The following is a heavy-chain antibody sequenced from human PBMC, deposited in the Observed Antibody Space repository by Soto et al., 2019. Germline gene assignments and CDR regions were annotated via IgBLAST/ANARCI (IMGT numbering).Heavy chain of an antibody. V-gene: IGHV4-34*01. CDR1: GGSFSGYY. CDR2: INHSGST. D-gene: IGHD5-18*01. Sequence: QVQLQQWGAGLLKPSETLSLTCAVYGGSFSGYYWTWIRQPPGKGLEWIGEINHSGSTNCNPSLKSRVTISVDASKNQFPLQLSSVTAADTAVYYCARASNGRGYSYGPDYWGQGTLVTVSS. J-gene: IGHJ4*02. CDR3: ARASNGRGYSYGPDY.